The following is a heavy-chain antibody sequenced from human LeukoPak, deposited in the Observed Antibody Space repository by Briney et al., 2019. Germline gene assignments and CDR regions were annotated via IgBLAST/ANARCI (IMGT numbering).Heavy chain of an antibody. CDR3: ARGGSDTAMAHDY. CDR1: GFTFSSYG. CDR2: IWYDGSNK. D-gene: IGHD5-18*01. Sequence: PGGSLRLSCAASGFTFSSYGMHWVRQAPGKGLEWVAVIWYDGSNKYYADSAKGRFTISRDNSKNTLYLQMNSLRAEDTAVYFCARGGSDTAMAHDYWGQGTLVTVSS. J-gene: IGHJ4*02. V-gene: IGHV3-33*01.